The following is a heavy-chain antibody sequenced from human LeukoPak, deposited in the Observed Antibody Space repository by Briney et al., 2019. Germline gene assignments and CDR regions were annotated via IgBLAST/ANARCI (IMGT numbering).Heavy chain of an antibody. D-gene: IGHD4/OR15-4a*01. CDR2: INSNTGAA. CDR1: GYTFTGYY. CDR3: AREGARKTFDC. J-gene: IGHJ4*02. V-gene: IGHV1-2*02. Sequence: ASVKVSCKASGYTFTGYYMHWVRQAPGQGLEWMGFINSNTGAAGYAQKFQGRVTMTRDTSISTAYMELSRLRSDDTAVYYCAREGARKTFDCWGQGTLVTVSS.